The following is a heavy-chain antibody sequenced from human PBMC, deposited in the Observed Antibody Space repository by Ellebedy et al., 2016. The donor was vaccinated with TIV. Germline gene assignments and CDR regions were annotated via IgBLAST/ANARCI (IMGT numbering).Heavy chain of an antibody. V-gene: IGHV3-23*01. CDR1: GFTFSSYA. D-gene: IGHD1-14*01. Sequence: GESLKISXAASGFTFSSYAMSWVRQAPGKGLEWVSAISGSGGSTYYADSVKGRFTISRDNSKNTLYLQMNSLRAEDTAVYYCASAGTLPTGWGQGTLVTVSS. CDR2: ISGSGGST. CDR3: ASAGTLPTG. J-gene: IGHJ4*02.